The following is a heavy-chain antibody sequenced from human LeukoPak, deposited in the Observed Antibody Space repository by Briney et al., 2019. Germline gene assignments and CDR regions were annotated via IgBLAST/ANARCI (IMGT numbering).Heavy chain of an antibody. CDR3: AKGSGWYDY. D-gene: IGHD6-19*01. CDR1: GGSISSHY. V-gene: IGHV4-4*07. J-gene: IGHJ4*02. CDR2: VYSGGNT. Sequence: SETLSLTCTVSGGSISSHYWTWIRQPAGKGLEWIGRVYSGGNTNYNPSLKSRVTMSVDTSKNQFSLKLSSMTAADTAVYFCAKGSGWYDYWGQGTLVTVSS.